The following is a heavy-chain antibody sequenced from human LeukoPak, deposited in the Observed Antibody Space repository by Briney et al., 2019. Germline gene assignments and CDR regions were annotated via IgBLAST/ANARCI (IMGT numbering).Heavy chain of an antibody. D-gene: IGHD3-22*01. J-gene: IGHJ4*02. CDR1: GITIRNYG. CDR3: AKVSSGYYPNDDY. Sequence: GGSLRLSCAASGITIRNYGMTWVRPAPGKGLEWVSSISSSSSYIYYADSVKGRFTISRDNSKNTLYLQMNSLRAEDTAVYYCAKVSSGYYPNDDYWGQGTLVTVSS. CDR2: ISSSSSYI. V-gene: IGHV3-23*01.